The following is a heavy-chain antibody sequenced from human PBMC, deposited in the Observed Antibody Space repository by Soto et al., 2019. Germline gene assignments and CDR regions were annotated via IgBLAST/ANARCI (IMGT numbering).Heavy chain of an antibody. J-gene: IGHJ3*01. CDR1: GGSISSYF. D-gene: IGHD2-2*01. V-gene: IGHV4-59*03. CDR2: IYDDGTT. Sequence: LSLTCSVSGGSISSYFRNWLRQPPGKGLEWIGYIYDDGTTDYNPSLKSRVTILLDMSKNQFSLKLSSVTAADTAVYYCVSSRSAIYGDALDVWGKGTMVTFS. CDR3: VSSRSAIYGDALDV.